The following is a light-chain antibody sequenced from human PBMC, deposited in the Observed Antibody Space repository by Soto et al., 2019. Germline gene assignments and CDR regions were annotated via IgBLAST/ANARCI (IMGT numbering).Light chain of an antibody. J-gene: IGKJ4*01. V-gene: IGKV3-11*01. CDR3: QQRSNWPLT. CDR2: DAS. CDR1: QSVSSY. Sequence: EFVLTQSPATLSLSPGERGTLSWRASQSVSSYLAWYQQKPGQAPRLLIYDASNRATGIPARFSGSGSGTDFTLTISSLEPEDFAVYYCQQRSNWPLTFGGGT.